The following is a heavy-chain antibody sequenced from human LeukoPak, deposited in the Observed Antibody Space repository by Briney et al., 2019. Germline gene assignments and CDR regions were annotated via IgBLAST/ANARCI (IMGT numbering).Heavy chain of an antibody. D-gene: IGHD1-26*01. CDR1: GFTFSSYA. J-gene: IGHJ4*02. CDR3: ARDGIVGATAHDY. Sequence: GGSLRLSCAASGFTFSSYAMHWVRQAPGKGLEWVAVISHDGSNKYYADSVKGRFTISRDNSKNTLYLQMNSLRAEDTAVYYCARDGIVGATAHDYWGQGTLVTVSS. V-gene: IGHV3-30-3*01. CDR2: ISHDGSNK.